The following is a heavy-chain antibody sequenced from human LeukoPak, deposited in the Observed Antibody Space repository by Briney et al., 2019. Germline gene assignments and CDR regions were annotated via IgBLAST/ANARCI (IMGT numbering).Heavy chain of an antibody. CDR1: GFTFSSYS. Sequence: GGSLRLSCAVSGFTFSSYSMNWVRQAPGKWLDWVSSISSSSSYIFYADSVKGRFTISRDNAKNSLYLQMNSLRAEDTAVYYCARYLGGGAFDYWGQGTLVTVSS. CDR2: ISSSSSYI. D-gene: IGHD3-16*01. J-gene: IGHJ4*02. CDR3: ARYLGGGAFDY. V-gene: IGHV3-21*01.